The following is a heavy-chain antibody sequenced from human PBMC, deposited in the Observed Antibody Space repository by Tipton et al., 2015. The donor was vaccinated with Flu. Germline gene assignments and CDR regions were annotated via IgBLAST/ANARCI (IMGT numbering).Heavy chain of an antibody. V-gene: IGHV1-69*01. CDR3: AGGKMVLEPAAIGTKKGGFAP. Sequence: QLAQSGAEVKKPGSSVKVSCKASGGTFSSYAISWARQAPGQGLEWMGGIIPIFGTANYAQKFQGRVTITADESTSTAYMELSSLRSEDTSVYYCAGGKMVLEPAAIGTKKGGFAPWGQGTLVTVSS. CDR2: IIPIFGTA. CDR1: GGTFSSYA. D-gene: IGHD2-2*01. J-gene: IGHJ5*02.